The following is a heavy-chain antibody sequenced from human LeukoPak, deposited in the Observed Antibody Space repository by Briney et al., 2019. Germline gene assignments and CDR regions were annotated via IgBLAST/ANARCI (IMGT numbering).Heavy chain of an antibody. V-gene: IGHV3-23*01. J-gene: IGHJ6*02. CDR3: ARDIVVVPAAMGYYYGMDV. Sequence: GGSLRLSCAASGFTFSSYAMSWVRQAPGKGLEWVSAISGSGGSTYYADSVKGRFTISRDNAKNSLYLQMNSLRAEDTAVYYCARDIVVVPAAMGYYYGMDVWGQGTTVTVSS. CDR2: ISGSGGST. CDR1: GFTFSSYA. D-gene: IGHD2-2*01.